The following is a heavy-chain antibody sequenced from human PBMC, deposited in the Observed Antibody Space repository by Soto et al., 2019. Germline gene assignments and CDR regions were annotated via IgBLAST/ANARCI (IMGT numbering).Heavy chain of an antibody. V-gene: IGHV3-30*18. Sequence: QVQLVESGGGVVQPGRSLRLSCAASGFTFYKYGMHWVRQAPGKGLEWVALISHDGSNKYYVDSVKGRFTIARDNSKNTVFMQMNSLRPEDTALYFCAKDDSTRWYNYDDMDVGGQGTTVTVSS. D-gene: IGHD2-2*01. J-gene: IGHJ6*02. CDR1: GFTFYKYG. CDR3: AKDDSTRWYNYDDMDV. CDR2: ISHDGSNK.